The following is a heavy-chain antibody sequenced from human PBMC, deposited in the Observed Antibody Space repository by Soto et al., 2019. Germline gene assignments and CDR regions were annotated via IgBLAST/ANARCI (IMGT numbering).Heavy chain of an antibody. Sequence: GVSLKICCKGAGDDLTNYWIGWVRHRPGKGVECLGSIHIYDSDTRYSPSFQGQVTISADKSINTAYLQWSSLKASDRGIYYSARQQWVCENYFGYGMDGWGLGTTVTVSS. J-gene: IGHJ6*02. CDR1: GDDLTNYW. CDR3: ARQQWVCENYFGYGMDG. CDR2: IHIYDSDT. D-gene: IGHD3-9*01. V-gene: IGHV5-51*01.